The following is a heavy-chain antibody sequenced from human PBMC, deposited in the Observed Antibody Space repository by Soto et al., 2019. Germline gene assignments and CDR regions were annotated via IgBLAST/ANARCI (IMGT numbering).Heavy chain of an antibody. CDR1: GGTFSSYA. CDR2: IIPIFGTA. J-gene: IGHJ4*02. V-gene: IGHV1-69*13. D-gene: IGHD2-15*01. Sequence: SVKVSCKASGGTFSSYAISWVRQAPGQGLEWMGGIIPIFGTANYAQKFQGRVTITADESTSTAYMELSSLRSEDTAVYYCARDRCSGGSCYPRPTSFDFWGPGTLVTVSS. CDR3: ARDRCSGGSCYPRPTSFDF.